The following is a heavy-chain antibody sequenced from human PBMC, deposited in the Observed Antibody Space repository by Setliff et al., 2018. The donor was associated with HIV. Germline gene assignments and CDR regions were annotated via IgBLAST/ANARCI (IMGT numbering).Heavy chain of an antibody. Sequence: QAGGSLRLSCAGSGFIFSNYAMYWVRQAPGKGLEWVSGISWNADFTAYAESTKGRFTISRDNARKSLYLQMNSLTTEDTALYYCVRDGSLAGPYFYYMDVWGKGTTVTVSS. CDR3: VRDGSLAGPYFYYMDV. J-gene: IGHJ6*04. D-gene: IGHD6-19*01. CDR2: ISWNADFT. CDR1: GFIFSNYA. V-gene: IGHV3-9*01.